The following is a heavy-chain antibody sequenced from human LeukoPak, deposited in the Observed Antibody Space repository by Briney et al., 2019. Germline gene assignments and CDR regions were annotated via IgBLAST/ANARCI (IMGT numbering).Heavy chain of an antibody. CDR3: ARGDFPSYSSSWYDILGYFDY. J-gene: IGHJ4*02. CDR1: GGSISSSSYY. V-gene: IGHV4-39*07. CDR2: IYYSGST. D-gene: IGHD6-13*01. Sequence: SETLSLTCTVSGGSISSSSYYWGWIRQPPGKGLEWIGSIYYSGSTYYNPSLKSRVTISVDTSKNQFSLKLSSVTAADTAVYYCARGDFPSYSSSWYDILGYFDYWGQGTLVTVSS.